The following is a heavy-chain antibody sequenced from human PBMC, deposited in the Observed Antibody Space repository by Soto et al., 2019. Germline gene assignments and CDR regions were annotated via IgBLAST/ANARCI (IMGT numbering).Heavy chain of an antibody. Sequence: SVKVASPASGGPLSSYAIIWVRQAPGQGLEWMGGIIPIFGTANYAQKFQGRVTITADESTSTAYMELSSLRSEDTPVYYPATTPLSAEYFQHWGQRTLVTVSS. CDR2: IIPIFGTA. CDR3: ATTPLSAEYFQH. D-gene: IGHD3-16*01. J-gene: IGHJ1*01. CDR1: GGPLSSYA. V-gene: IGHV1-69*01.